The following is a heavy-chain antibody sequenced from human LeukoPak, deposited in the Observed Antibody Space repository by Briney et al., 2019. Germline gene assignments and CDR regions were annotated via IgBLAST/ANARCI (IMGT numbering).Heavy chain of an antibody. Sequence: GGSLRLSCAASGFTFSTYSMNWVRQAPGKGLEWVSSISSSSSYIYYADSVKGRFTISRDNAKNSLYLQMNSLRAKDTAVYYCARQGYYDSSGYYGMDVWGQGTTVTVSS. CDR1: GFTFSTYS. V-gene: IGHV3-21*01. J-gene: IGHJ6*02. CDR2: ISSSSSYI. D-gene: IGHD3-22*01. CDR3: ARQGYYDSSGYYGMDV.